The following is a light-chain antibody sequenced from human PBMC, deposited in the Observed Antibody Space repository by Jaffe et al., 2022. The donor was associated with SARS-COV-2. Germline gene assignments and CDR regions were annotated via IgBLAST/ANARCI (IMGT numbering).Light chain of an antibody. CDR3: QQYNTYPLT. J-gene: IGKJ4*01. V-gene: IGKV1D-16*01. CDR1: QHISSW. CDR2: AAS. Sequence: DIQMTQSPSSLSASVGDRVTITCRASQHISSWLAWYQQRPEKAPRSLIHAASSLQSGVPSRFSGSGSGTEFTLTISSLQPEDFATYYCQQYNTYPLTFGGGTKVEIK.